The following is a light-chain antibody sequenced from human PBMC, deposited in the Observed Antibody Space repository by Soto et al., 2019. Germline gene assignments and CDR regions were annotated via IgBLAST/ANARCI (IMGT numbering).Light chain of an antibody. J-gene: IGLJ3*02. V-gene: IGLV2-14*01. CDR1: SSDVGGYNY. CDR3: SSYTSSSTTWV. CDR2: DVS. Sequence: QSALTQPASVSGSPGQSITISCTGTSSDVGGYNYVSWYQQHPGKAPKLMIYDVSNRPSGVSNRFSGSKSGNTASLTISGLQAEDEADYYCSSYTSSSTTWVFGGGTNSPS.